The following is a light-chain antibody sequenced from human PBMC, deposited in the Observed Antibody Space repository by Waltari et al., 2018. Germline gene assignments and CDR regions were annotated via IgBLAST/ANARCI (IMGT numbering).Light chain of an antibody. J-gene: IGLJ1*01. CDR3: QAWDSSTHV. Sequence: SYVLTQPPSVSVAPGQTARITCGGNNIGSKSVHWYQQKPGQSPVLVIYQDSKRPSGIPERFSGSNSGNTATLTISGTQAMDEADYYCQAWDSSTHVFGTGTKVTVL. V-gene: IGLV3-21*01. CDR2: QDS. CDR1: NIGSKS.